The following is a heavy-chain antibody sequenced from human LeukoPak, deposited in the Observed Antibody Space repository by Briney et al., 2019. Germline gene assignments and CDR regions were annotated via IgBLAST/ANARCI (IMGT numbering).Heavy chain of an antibody. CDR1: GFTFSNYE. CDR3: AREAGGPFDY. V-gene: IGHV3-48*03. CDR2: ISSSGSTI. D-gene: IGHD4-23*01. Sequence: GGSLRLSCAASGFTFSNYEMNWVRQAPGKGLEWVSYISSSGSTIHYADSVKGRFTISRDNAKNSLYLQMNSLRAEDTAVYYCAREAGGPFDYWGQGTLVTVSS. J-gene: IGHJ4*02.